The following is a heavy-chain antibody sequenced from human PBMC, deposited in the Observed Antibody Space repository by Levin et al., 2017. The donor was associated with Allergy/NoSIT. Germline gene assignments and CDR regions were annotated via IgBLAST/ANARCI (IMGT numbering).Heavy chain of an antibody. D-gene: IGHD5-18*01. CDR1: GFTFSDYY. J-gene: IGHJ4*02. Sequence: LSLTCAASGFTFSDYYMSWIRQAPGKGLEWVSYISSSGSTIYYADSVKGRFTISRDNAKNSLYLQMNSLRAEDTAVYYCARDYLRGYSYAAAIDYWGQGTLVTVSS. CDR3: ARDYLRGYSYAAAIDY. CDR2: ISSSGSTI. V-gene: IGHV3-11*01.